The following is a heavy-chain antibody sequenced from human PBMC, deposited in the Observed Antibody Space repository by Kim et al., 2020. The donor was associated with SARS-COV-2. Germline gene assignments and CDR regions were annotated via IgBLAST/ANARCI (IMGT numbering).Heavy chain of an antibody. D-gene: IGHD1-26*01. J-gene: IGHJ4*02. CDR2: IYYTGST. CDR1: GISISRYY. Sequence: SETRTLTCSVSGISISRYYWSLIRQPPGKGLEWIGYIYYTGSTNYNPSLRSRGTISVDTPKNQFSLRLSSVTAADTAVYYCAGPARGANFDYWGRGALVTVSS. CDR3: AGPARGANFDY. V-gene: IGHV4-59*08.